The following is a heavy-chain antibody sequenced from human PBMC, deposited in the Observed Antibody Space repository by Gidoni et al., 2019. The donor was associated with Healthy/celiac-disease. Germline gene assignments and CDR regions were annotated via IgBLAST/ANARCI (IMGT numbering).Heavy chain of an antibody. CDR2: ISGGGGST. J-gene: IGHJ4*02. V-gene: IGHV3-23*01. D-gene: IGHD3-10*01. Sequence: EVQLLESGGGLVQPGGSLRLSCAASGFTFSSYAMSWVRQAPGKGLEWVSAISGGGGSTYYADSVKGRFTISRDNSKNTLYLQMNSLRAEDTAVYYCAKDGLWFGDHPLDYWGQGTLVTVSS. CDR3: AKDGLWFGDHPLDY. CDR1: GFTFSSYA.